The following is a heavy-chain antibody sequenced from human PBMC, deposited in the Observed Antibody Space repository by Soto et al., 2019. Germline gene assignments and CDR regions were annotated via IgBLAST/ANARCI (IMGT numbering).Heavy chain of an antibody. J-gene: IGHJ2*01. V-gene: IGHV3-13*01. Sequence: GGSLRLSCAASGFTFSSYDMHWVRQATGKGLEWVSAIGTAGDTYYPGSVKGRFTISRENAKNSLYLQMNSLRAEDTAVYYCARLATNYDIWTGYSNVWYFELWGRGTLISVSS. CDR2: IGTAGDT. CDR1: GFTFSSYD. CDR3: ARLATNYDIWTGYSNVWYFEL. D-gene: IGHD3-9*01.